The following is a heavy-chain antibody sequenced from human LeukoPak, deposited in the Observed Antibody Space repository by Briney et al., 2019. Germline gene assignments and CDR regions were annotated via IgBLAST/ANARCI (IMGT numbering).Heavy chain of an antibody. V-gene: IGHV3-21*01. CDR2: ISSSSSYI. D-gene: IGHD3-10*01. J-gene: IGHJ5*02. Sequence: GGSLRLSCAASGFTFSSYSMNWVRQAPGKGLAWVSSISSSSSYIYYPHSVKGRFPISRDNAKNSLYLQMNSLRAEDTAVYYCARWLWFGELLPNWFDPWGQGTLVTVSS. CDR3: ARWLWFGELLPNWFDP. CDR1: GFTFSSYS.